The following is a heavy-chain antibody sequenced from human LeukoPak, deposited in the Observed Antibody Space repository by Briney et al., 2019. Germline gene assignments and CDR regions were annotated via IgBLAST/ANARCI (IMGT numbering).Heavy chain of an antibody. CDR3: ANDGVTTN. D-gene: IGHD4-17*01. CDR1: GFTFSSYG. CDR2: ISYDGSNK. J-gene: IGHJ4*02. V-gene: IGHV3-30*18. Sequence: GGSLRLSCAASGFTFSSYGMHWVRQAPGKGQEWVAVISYDGSNKYYADSVKGRFTISRDNSKNTLYLQMNSLRAEDTAVYYCANDGVTTNWGQGTLVTVSS.